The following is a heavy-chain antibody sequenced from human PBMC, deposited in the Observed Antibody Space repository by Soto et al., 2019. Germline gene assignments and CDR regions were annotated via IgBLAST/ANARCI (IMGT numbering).Heavy chain of an antibody. CDR1: RGSISSSNW. V-gene: IGHV4-4*02. D-gene: IGHD1-1*01. CDR3: SRENYNWRNVGYFGP. Sequence: QVQLQESGPGLVKPSGTLSLTCAVSRGSISSSNWWSWVRQSPGKGLEWIGAMYHTGITNYSPSLKSRVTMSVEKAKNQFPLKLSSGAAADTAVYYFSRENYNWRNVGYFGPLGRRNLVSVSS. J-gene: IGHJ2*01. CDR2: MYHTGIT.